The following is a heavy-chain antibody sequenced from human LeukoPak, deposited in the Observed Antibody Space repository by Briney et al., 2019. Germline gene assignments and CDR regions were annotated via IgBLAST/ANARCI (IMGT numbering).Heavy chain of an antibody. CDR1: GGSIRSYC. CDR2: ISDSGST. Sequence: PSETLSLTCTVSGGSIRSYCWSWIRQPPGKRLEWIGYISDSGSTNYNPSLKSRVTISVDTSKNQFSLKLSSVTAADTAVYYCARRHFVLLWFGELSPAVIDYWGQGTLVTVSS. V-gene: IGHV4-59*12. J-gene: IGHJ4*02. D-gene: IGHD3-10*01. CDR3: ARRHFVLLWFGELSPAVIDY.